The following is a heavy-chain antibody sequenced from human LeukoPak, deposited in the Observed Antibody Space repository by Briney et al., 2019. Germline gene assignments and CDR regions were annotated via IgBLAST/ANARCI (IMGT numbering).Heavy chain of an antibody. CDR1: GGTFSSYA. J-gene: IGHJ3*02. Sequence: GASVKVSCKASGGTFSSYAISWVRQAPGQGLEWMGGIISIFGTANYAQKFQGRVTSTTDESTSTAYMELSSLRSEDTAVYYCASQLDCSSTSCQAIAAFDIWGQGTMVTVSS. CDR3: ASQLDCSSTSCQAIAAFDI. CDR2: IISIFGTA. D-gene: IGHD2-2*01. V-gene: IGHV1-69*05.